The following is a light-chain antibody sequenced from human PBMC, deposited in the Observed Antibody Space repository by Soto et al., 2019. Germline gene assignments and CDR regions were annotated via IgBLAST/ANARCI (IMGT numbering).Light chain of an antibody. J-gene: IGLJ3*02. CDR2: DNN. Sequence: QSALTQPPSVSAAPGQKVTISCSGSSSNIGNNYVSWYQQLPGTAPKLLIYDNNKRPSGIPDRFSGSKSGTSATLGITGLQTGDEADYYCGTWDSSLSGVFGGGTKVTVL. CDR1: SSNIGNNY. V-gene: IGLV1-51*01. CDR3: GTWDSSLSGV.